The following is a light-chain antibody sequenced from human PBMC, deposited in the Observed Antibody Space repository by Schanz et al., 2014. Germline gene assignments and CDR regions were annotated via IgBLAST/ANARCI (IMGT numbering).Light chain of an antibody. V-gene: IGLV1-40*01. J-gene: IGLJ2*01. CDR2: GNT. CDR3: QSYDTSLTTPVQ. CDR1: SSNIGAGFD. Sequence: QSVLTQPPSVSGAPGQRVTISCTGSSSNIGAGFDVHWYQQLPGTVPKLLIYGNTNRPSGVPDRFSGSKSGTSASLAITGLQAEDEADYYCQSYDTSLTTPVQFGGGTKLTVL.